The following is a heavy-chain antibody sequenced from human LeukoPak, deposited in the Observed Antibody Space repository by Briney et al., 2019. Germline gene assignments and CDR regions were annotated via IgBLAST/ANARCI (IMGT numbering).Heavy chain of an antibody. V-gene: IGHV3-74*01. J-gene: IGHJ4*02. CDR2: INSDGSST. Sequence: PGGSLRLSCAASGFXFSSYWMHWVRQAPGKGPVWVSRINSDGSSTSYADSVKGRFTISRDNAKNTLYLQMNSLRAEDTAVYYCAREGYSYGYPSFDYWGQGTLVTVSS. CDR1: GFXFSSYW. CDR3: AREGYSYGYPSFDY. D-gene: IGHD5-18*01.